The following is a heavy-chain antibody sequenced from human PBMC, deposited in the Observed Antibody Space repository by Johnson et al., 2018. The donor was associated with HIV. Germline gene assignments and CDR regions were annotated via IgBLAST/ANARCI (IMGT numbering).Heavy chain of an antibody. D-gene: IGHD5-18*01. CDR3: ARESSPWGGDYVGYGLDI. V-gene: IGHV3-9*01. J-gene: IGHJ3*02. Sequence: QLVASEVGSVQPGTSLRVSFSASGFTFAVYVIHWVRQAPGKGLEWVSGISWKSGNTGYADSVKGRFTISRDNSKNTLYLEMNSLRAEDTAVYYCARESSPWGGDYVGYGLDIWGQGTMVTVSS. CDR1: GFTFAVYV. CDR2: ISWKSGNT.